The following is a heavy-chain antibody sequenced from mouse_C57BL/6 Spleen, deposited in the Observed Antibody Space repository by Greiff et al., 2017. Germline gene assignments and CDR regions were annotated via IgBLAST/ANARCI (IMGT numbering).Heavy chain of an antibody. D-gene: IGHD4-1*01. Sequence: VKLMESGAELARPGASVKLSCKASGYTFTSYGISWVKQRTGQGLEWIGEIYPRSGNTYYNEKFKGKATLTADKSSSTAYMELRSLTSEDSAVYFCARKRTGNYFDYWGQGTTLTVSS. V-gene: IGHV1-81*01. J-gene: IGHJ2*01. CDR2: IYPRSGNT. CDR1: GYTFTSYG. CDR3: ARKRTGNYFDY.